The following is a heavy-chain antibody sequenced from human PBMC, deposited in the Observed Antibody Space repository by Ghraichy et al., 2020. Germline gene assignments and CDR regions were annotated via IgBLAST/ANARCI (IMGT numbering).Heavy chain of an antibody. CDR3: AREARDYVTSGYYLDY. J-gene: IGHJ4*02. CDR2: IFITGGT. D-gene: IGHD3-22*01. V-gene: IGHV4-4*07. CDR1: GTPIGYYH. Sequence: SETLSLTCARSGTPIGYYHWIWIRLPAGTGLEWIGRIFITGGTDYSPSLRSRVTMSVDMSKNQFSLKVKSVTAADTAVYFCAREARDYVTSGYYLDYWSQGTPVTVSS.